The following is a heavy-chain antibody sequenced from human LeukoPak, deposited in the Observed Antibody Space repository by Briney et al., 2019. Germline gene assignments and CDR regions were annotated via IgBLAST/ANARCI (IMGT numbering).Heavy chain of an antibody. J-gene: IGHJ4*02. CDR3: AKFTMIVVVITHFDY. V-gene: IGHV3-7*03. D-gene: IGHD3-22*01. CDR1: GFTFSSYW. CDR2: IKQDGSEK. Sequence: PGGSLRLSCAASGFTFSSYWMSWVRQAPGKGLEWVANIKQDGSEKYYVDSVKGRFTISRDNAKNSLYLQMNSLRAEDTAVYYCAKFTMIVVVITHFDYWGQGTLVTVSS.